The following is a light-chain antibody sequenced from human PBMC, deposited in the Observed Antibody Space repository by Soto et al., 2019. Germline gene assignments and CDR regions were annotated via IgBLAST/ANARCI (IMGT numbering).Light chain of an antibody. Sequence: QSVLTQPPSASGSPGQSVTTSCTGTSSDVGGYNYVSWYQQHPGKAPKLVIYEVSKRPSGVPDRFSGSKSGNTASLTVSGLQAEDEADYYCSSYAGSNNFDVFGTGTKVTVL. V-gene: IGLV2-8*01. CDR1: SSDVGGYNY. CDR2: EVS. J-gene: IGLJ1*01. CDR3: SSYAGSNNFDV.